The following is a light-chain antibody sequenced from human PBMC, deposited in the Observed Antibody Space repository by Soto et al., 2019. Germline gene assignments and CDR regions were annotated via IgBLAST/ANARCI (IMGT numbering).Light chain of an antibody. CDR3: SSYAGSNFYV. Sequence: QPVLTQPPSASGSPGQSVTISCTGTSSDVGGYNYVSWYQQHPGKAPKLMIYEVSKRPSGVPYRFSGSKSGNTASLTVSGLQAEDEADYYCSSYAGSNFYVFGTGTKVTVL. V-gene: IGLV2-8*01. CDR2: EVS. CDR1: SSDVGGYNY. J-gene: IGLJ1*01.